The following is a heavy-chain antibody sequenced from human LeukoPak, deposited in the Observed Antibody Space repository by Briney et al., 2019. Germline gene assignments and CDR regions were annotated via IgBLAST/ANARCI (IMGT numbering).Heavy chain of an antibody. V-gene: IGHV4-39*01. CDR3: TRQDLTGTGRGFFNY. Sequence: SETLSLTCTVSGGSISSDHYSWAWIRQPPGKGLEWIGTIYFSGTTYYNPPLKSRITMSIDTSKKQFSLRLNSVTAADTAIYFCTRQDLTGTGRGFFNYWGQGNLVTVSS. CDR1: GGSISSDHYS. CDR2: IYFSGTT. D-gene: IGHD7-27*01. J-gene: IGHJ4*02.